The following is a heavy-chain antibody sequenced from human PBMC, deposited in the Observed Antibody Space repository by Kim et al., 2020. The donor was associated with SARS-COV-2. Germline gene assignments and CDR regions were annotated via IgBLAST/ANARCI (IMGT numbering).Heavy chain of an antibody. J-gene: IGHJ6*02. D-gene: IGHD6-6*01. V-gene: IGHV3-33*01. Sequence: GGSLRLSCAASGFTFSSYGMHWVRQAPGKGLEWVAVIWYDGSNKYYADSVKGRFTISRDNSKNTLYLQMNSLRAEDTAVYYCARDDVAARPHKPYYYYGMDVWGQGTTVTVSS. CDR1: GFTFSSYG. CDR3: ARDDVAARPHKPYYYYGMDV. CDR2: IWYDGSNK.